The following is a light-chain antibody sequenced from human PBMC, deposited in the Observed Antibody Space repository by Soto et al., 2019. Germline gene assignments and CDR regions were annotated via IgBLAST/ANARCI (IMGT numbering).Light chain of an antibody. J-gene: IGLJ1*01. CDR3: SSFVGPYTYV. CDR1: SSDVGGYDY. V-gene: IGLV2-11*01. CDR2: DVS. Sequence: QSALTQPRSVSGSPGQSVTISCTGTSSDVGGYDYVSWYQHHPGKAPKVTIYDVSKRPSGVPDRFSGSKSGNTASLTISGLQADAEADYYCSSFVGPYTYVFGTGTKVTVL.